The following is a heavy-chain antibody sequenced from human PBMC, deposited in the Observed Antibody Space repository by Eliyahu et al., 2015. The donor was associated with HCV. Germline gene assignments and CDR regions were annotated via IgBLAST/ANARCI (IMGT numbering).Heavy chain of an antibody. CDR1: GGSISSSSYY. CDR3: ARQRGYCSSTSCAPGPFDP. CDR2: IYYSGST. V-gene: IGHV4-39*01. Sequence: QLQLQESGPGLVKPSETLSLTCTVSGGSISSSSYYWGWIRQPPGKGLEWIGSIYYSGSTYYNPSLKSRVTISVDTSKNQFSLKLSSVTAADTAVYYCARQRGYCSSTSCAPGPFDPWGQGTLVTVSS. J-gene: IGHJ5*02. D-gene: IGHD2-2*01.